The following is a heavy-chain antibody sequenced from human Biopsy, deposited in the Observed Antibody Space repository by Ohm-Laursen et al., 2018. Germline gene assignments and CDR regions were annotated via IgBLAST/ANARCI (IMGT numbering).Heavy chain of an antibody. CDR3: VKDRGAAGTDYYYGRDV. D-gene: IGHD6-13*01. CDR1: RFTFRTYG. V-gene: IGHV3-30*18. J-gene: IGHJ6*01. CDR2: ISFDGSDQ. Sequence: SLRLSCSASRFTFRTYGMHWVRQAPGKGLEWVAVISFDGSDQRYADSVKGRFTISRDNSKNTLYLQMNSLRAEDTAVFYCVKDRGAAGTDYYYGRDVWGQGTTVTVSS.